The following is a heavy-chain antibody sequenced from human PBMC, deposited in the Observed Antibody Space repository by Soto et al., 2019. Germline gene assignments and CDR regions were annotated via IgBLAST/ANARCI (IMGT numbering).Heavy chain of an antibody. J-gene: IGHJ4*02. CDR1: GGTFSSYA. V-gene: IGHV1-69*01. CDR3: VRGYSGYDYSYPDY. D-gene: IGHD5-12*01. CDR2: IIPIFGTA. Sequence: QVQLVQSGAEVKKPGSSVKVSCKDSGGTFSSYAISWVRQAPGQGLEWMGGIIPIFGTANYAQKFQGRVTITADESTRTAYMELSSLRSEDTAVYYCVRGYSGYDYSYPDYWGQGTLVTVSS.